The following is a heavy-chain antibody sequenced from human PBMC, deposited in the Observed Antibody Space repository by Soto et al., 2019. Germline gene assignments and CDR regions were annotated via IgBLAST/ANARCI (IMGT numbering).Heavy chain of an antibody. J-gene: IGHJ4*02. Sequence: QITLKESGPTLVKPTQTLTLTCTFSGFSLSTSGVGVGWIRQPPGKALEWLALIYWDDDKRYSPSLKSRLTITKDTSKNQVVLTMTNMDPVDTATYYCAHSFYDYIWGSMGYFDYWGQGPRSPSPQ. V-gene: IGHV2-5*02. D-gene: IGHD3-16*01. CDR1: GFSLSTSGVG. CDR3: AHSFYDYIWGSMGYFDY. CDR2: IYWDDDK.